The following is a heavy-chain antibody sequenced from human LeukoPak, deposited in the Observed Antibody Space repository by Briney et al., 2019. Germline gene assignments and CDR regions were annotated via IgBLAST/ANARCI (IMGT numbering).Heavy chain of an antibody. Sequence: GRSLRLSCAASGFIFSIYGMHWVRQAPGKGLEWVALMAGDGINIYYADSVKGRFIISRDNSKNTVYLQMNSLRPEDTAVYYCAKAAVYSNRWTPFDDWGQGTLVTVSS. D-gene: IGHD6-13*01. V-gene: IGHV3-30*18. CDR3: AKAAVYSNRWTPFDD. J-gene: IGHJ4*02. CDR2: MAGDGINI. CDR1: GFIFSIYG.